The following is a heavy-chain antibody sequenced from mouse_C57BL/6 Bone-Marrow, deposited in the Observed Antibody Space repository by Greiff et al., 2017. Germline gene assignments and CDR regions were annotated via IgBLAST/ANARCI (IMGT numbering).Heavy chain of an antibody. CDR1: GYAFSSSW. V-gene: IGHV1-82*01. CDR2: IYPGDGYT. J-gene: IGHJ4*01. CDR3: AIKIRLPYAMDY. Sequence: QVQLQESGPELVKPGASVKISCKASGYAFSSSWMNWVKQRPGKGLEWIGRIYPGDGYTNYNGKFKGKATMTADKSSSTAYMQLSRATAEDSAVDYCAIKIRLPYAMDYWGQGTSVTVSS. D-gene: IGHD3-2*02.